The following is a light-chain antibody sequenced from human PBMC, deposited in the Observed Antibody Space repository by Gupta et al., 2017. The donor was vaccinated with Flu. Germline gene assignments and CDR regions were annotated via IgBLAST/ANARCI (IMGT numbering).Light chain of an antibody. Sequence: QSALPQPASVSGSPGQSLTISCPGTSSDVGGYKYVPWYQQHPGKAPKLMIYEVSNLPSGVSNRFSGSKSGNTASLTISGLQAEDEADYYCSSYTSSSTLGVFGGGTKLTVL. J-gene: IGLJ2*01. CDR3: SSYTSSSTLGV. CDR2: EVS. V-gene: IGLV2-14*01. CDR1: SSDVGGYKY.